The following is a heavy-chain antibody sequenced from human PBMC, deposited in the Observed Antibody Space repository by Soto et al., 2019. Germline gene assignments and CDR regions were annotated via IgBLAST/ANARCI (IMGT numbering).Heavy chain of an antibody. J-gene: IGHJ2*01. Sequence: QVQLQESGPGLVKPSDTLSLTCTVSDGSVSSGHYYWTWIRQPPGKGLEWIGYMYNSETTNYNPSLRDRLTISIDTSKYPFSLELSSVAAADTAVYYWVKHYNRYFDLWGRGTLVTVSS. CDR2: MYNSETT. V-gene: IGHV4-61*01. CDR3: VKHYNRYFDL. D-gene: IGHD1-1*01. CDR1: DGSVSSGHYY.